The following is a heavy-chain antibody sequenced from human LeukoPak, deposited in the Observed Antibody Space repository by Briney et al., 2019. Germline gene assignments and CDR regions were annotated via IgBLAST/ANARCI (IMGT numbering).Heavy chain of an antibody. CDR2: ISYSGT. CDR3: ARRTSNPVGAIDY. V-gene: IGHV4-39*01. D-gene: IGHD1-26*01. Sequence: PSETLSLTCTVSGGSISISNYYWGWIRQPPGRGLEWIGSISYSGTYYNPSLKSRLTISVDTSKNHISLNLRSVTAADTAVYYCARRTSNPVGAIDYWGQGTLVTVSS. CDR1: GGSISISNYY. J-gene: IGHJ4*02.